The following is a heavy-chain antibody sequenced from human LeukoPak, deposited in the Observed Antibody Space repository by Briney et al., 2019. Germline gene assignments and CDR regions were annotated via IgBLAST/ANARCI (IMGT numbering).Heavy chain of an antibody. CDR1: GFSFSDSW. J-gene: IGHJ6*02. CDR2: IKEDESQE. D-gene: IGHD1-14*01. CDR3: ATYKTSVPGDV. Sequence: RGGSLRLSSAASGFSFSDSWMSWVREAPGTRPEWVANIKEDESQEHYADSVKGRFTVSRDNAKNTLFLQMNSLRVEDTAVYYCATYKTSVPGDVWGQGTPVSVSS. V-gene: IGHV3-7*01.